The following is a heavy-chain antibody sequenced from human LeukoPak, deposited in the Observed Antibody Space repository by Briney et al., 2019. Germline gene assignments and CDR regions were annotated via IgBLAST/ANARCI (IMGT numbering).Heavy chain of an antibody. V-gene: IGHV3-30*18. J-gene: IGHJ4*02. CDR3: AKEMPEYQPHLYYFDY. CDR1: GFTFSSYG. CDR2: ISYDGSNK. Sequence: PGGSLRLSCAASGFTFSSYGMHWVRQAPGKGLEWVAVISYDGSNKYYADSVKGRFTISRDNSKNTLYLQMNSLRAEDTAVYYCAKEMPEYQPHLYYFDYWGQGTLVTVSS. D-gene: IGHD2-2*01.